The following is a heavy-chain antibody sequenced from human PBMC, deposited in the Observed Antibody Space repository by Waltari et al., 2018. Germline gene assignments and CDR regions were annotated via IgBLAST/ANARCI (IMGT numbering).Heavy chain of an antibody. D-gene: IGHD6-13*01. V-gene: IGHV4-4*08. CDR3: ARDTALRPAAGPDAYDV. CDR1: DGASGNFY. J-gene: IGHJ3*01. Sequence: QVQLQESGPGLLKPSETLSLTSSVPDGASGNFYWTWIRQPPGKGLEWIGYIHRSGAAKYSPSLKSRVTISIDASMSHFSLRLTSVTAADTATYFCARDTALRPAAGPDAYDVWGQGTLVTVS. CDR2: IHRSGAA.